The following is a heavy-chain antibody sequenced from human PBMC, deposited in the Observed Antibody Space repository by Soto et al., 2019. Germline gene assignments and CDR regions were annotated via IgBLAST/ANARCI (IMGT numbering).Heavy chain of an antibody. CDR3: ARGSVNYDFWSGYYGSNWFDP. V-gene: IGHV4-34*01. CDR1: GGSFSGYY. Sequence: SETLSLTCAVYGGSFSGYYWSCIRQPPGKGLEWIGEINHSGSTKYNPSLKSRVTISVDTSKNQFSLKLSSVTAADTAVYYCARGSVNYDFWSGYYGSNWFDPWGQGTPVTVSS. J-gene: IGHJ5*02. D-gene: IGHD3-3*01. CDR2: INHSGST.